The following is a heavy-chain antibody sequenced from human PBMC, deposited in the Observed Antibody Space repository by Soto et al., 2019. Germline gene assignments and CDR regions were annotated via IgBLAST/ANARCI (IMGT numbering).Heavy chain of an antibody. V-gene: IGHV1-69*13. J-gene: IGHJ4*02. CDR3: ARGGYYYDGSVFYYFAH. CDR1: GGTFSSYA. Sequence: SVKVSCKASGGTFSSYAISWVRQAPGQGLEWMGGIIPIFGTANYAQKFQGRVTITADESTSTAYMELSSLRSEDTAVYYCARGGYYYDGSVFYYFAHGGQEPLVTVS. D-gene: IGHD3-22*01. CDR2: IIPIFGTA.